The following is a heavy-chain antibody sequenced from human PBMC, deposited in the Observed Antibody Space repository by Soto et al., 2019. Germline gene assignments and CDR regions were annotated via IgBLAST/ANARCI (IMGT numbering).Heavy chain of an antibody. CDR1: GFSLSNARMG. J-gene: IGHJ4*02. D-gene: IGHD1-26*01. CDR2: IFSNDEK. V-gene: IGHV2-26*01. CDR3: ARTKTLIVGALTGGYYFDY. Sequence: QVTLKESGPVLVKPTETLTLTCTVSGFSLSNARMGVSWIRQPPGKALEWLAHIFSNDEKSYSTSLKSRLTISKDTPKSQVVLTMTNMDPVDTATYYCARTKTLIVGALTGGYYFDYWGQGTLVTVSS.